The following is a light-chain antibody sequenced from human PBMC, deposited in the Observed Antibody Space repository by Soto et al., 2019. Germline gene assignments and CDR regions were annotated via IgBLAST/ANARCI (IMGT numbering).Light chain of an antibody. CDR3: QHYGRSPT. V-gene: IGKV3-20*01. CDR2: AAS. J-gene: IGKJ1*01. CDR1: QSVTSTY. Sequence: DIVLAQSPGTLSWSPGERATLSCRASQSVTSTYLSWYQQKPGQAPRLLFYAASSRAMGVPDRFTGSGSGTDFTLTINRLEPEDFAVYYCQHYGRSPTFGPGTKVDI.